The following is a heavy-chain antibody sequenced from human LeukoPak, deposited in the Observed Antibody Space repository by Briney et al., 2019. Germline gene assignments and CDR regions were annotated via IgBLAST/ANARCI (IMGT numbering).Heavy chain of an antibody. J-gene: IGHJ6*02. CDR2: IQNSART. V-gene: IGHV4-61*01. Sequence: SETLSLTCTVSGGSFNSGSYFWSWIRQPPGKGLEWIGYIQNSARTNYNPSLESRVTISVDSSKDQFSLRLSSVTAADTAVYYCATDYSNFYGMYVWGQGTTVTVSS. CDR1: GGSFNSGSYF. D-gene: IGHD4-11*01. CDR3: ATDYSNFYGMYV.